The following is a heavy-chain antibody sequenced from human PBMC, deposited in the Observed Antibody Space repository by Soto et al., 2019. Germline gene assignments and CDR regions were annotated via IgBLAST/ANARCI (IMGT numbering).Heavy chain of an antibody. CDR3: ARDPHPSYYYGSGSYLSWFDP. CDR1: GFTFSSYW. J-gene: IGHJ5*02. D-gene: IGHD3-10*01. CDR2: INSDGSST. V-gene: IGHV3-74*01. Sequence: GGSLRLSCAASGFTFSSYWMHWVRQAPGKGLVWVSRINSDGSSTSYADSVKGRFTISRDNAKNTLYLQMNSLRAEDTAVYYCARDPHPSYYYGSGSYLSWFDPWGQGTLVTISS.